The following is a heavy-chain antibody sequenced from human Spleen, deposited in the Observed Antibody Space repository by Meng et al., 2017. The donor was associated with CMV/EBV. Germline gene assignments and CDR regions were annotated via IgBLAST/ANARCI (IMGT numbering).Heavy chain of an antibody. CDR1: GYTFTNYG. D-gene: IGHD3-22*01. J-gene: IGHJ4*02. CDR2: ISAYNGNT. V-gene: IGHV1-18*01. CDR3: ARDKNYYDSSPYYIGDY. Sequence: ASVKVSCKASGYTFTNYGISWVRQAPGQGLEWMGWISAYNGNTNYAQKLQGRVTMTTDTSTSTAYMELRILRSDDTAVYYRARDKNYYDSSPYYIGDYWGQGTLVTVSS.